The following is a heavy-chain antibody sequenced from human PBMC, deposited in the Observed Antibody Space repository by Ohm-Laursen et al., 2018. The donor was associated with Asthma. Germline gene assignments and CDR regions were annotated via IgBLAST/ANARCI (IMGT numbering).Heavy chain of an antibody. D-gene: IGHD6-6*01. CDR1: GFSFSSCT. J-gene: IGHJ4*02. Sequence: SLRLSCSAPGFSFSSCTMNWVRQAPGKGLGWVAFISYDGNNKLYADSVRGRFTVSRDNSKSTLYLHMNSVRAEDTAVYYCAKDLIPYSRSSNGDHWGQGTLVTVSS. V-gene: IGHV3-30-3*01. CDR2: ISYDGNNK. CDR3: AKDLIPYSRSSNGDH.